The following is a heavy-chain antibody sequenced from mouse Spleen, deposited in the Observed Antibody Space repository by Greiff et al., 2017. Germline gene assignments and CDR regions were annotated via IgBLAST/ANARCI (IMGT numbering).Heavy chain of an antibody. J-gene: IGHJ3*01. CDR3: AREGDYYGSSRGFAY. Sequence: QVQLKESGAELVKPGASVKISCKASGYAFSSYWMNWVKQRPGKGLEWIGQIYPGDGDTNYNGKFKGKATLTADKSSSTAYMQLSSLTSEDSAVYFCAREGDYYGSSRGFAYWGQGTLVTVSA. CDR2: IYPGDGDT. V-gene: IGHV1-80*01. D-gene: IGHD1-1*01. CDR1: GYAFSSYW.